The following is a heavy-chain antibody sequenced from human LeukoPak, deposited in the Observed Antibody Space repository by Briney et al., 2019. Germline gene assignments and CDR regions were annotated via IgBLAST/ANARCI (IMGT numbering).Heavy chain of an antibody. CDR1: GFTFSSYS. V-gene: IGHV3-21*01. CDR3: ARRPYYYGGGGDYFDY. D-gene: IGHD3-10*01. J-gene: IGHJ4*02. Sequence: GGSLRLSCAASGFTFSSYSMNWVRQAPGKALDWVSSISSSSSYIYYADSVKGRFTISRDNAKNSLYLQMNSLRAEDTAVYYCARRPYYYGGGGDYFDYWGQGTLVTVSS. CDR2: ISSSSSYI.